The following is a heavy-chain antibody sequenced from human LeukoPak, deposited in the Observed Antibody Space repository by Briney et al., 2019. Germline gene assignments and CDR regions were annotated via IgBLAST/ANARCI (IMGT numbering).Heavy chain of an antibody. CDR1: GFTFSSYAM. CDR3: AREREASDAFDI. Sequence: GSLRLSCAASGFTFSSYAMSWVRQPPGKGLEWIGEIYHSGSTNYNPSLKSRVTISVDKSKNQFSLKLSSVTAADTAVYYCAREREASDAFDIWGQGTMVTVSS. J-gene: IGHJ3*02. V-gene: IGHV4-4*02. CDR2: IYHSGST.